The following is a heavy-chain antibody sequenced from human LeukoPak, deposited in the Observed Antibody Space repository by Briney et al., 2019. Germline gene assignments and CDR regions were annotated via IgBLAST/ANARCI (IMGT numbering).Heavy chain of an antibody. D-gene: IGHD6-19*01. Sequence: ASVKVSCKASGYTFTRYGISWVRQAPGQGLEWMGWISVYNGNTKYAQKLQGRVTMTTDTSTSTAYMELRSLRSDDTAVYYCARDVEYSGGWPIDYWGQGTLVTVSS. CDR1: GYTFTRYG. CDR2: ISVYNGNT. CDR3: ARDVEYSGGWPIDY. V-gene: IGHV1-18*01. J-gene: IGHJ4*02.